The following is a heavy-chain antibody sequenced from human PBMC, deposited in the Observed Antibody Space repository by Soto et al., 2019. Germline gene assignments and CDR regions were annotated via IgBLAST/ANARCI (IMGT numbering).Heavy chain of an antibody. CDR3: SRDEVGATEFDY. CDR2: ISAYNGNT. CDR1: GYTFTSYG. J-gene: IGHJ4*02. D-gene: IGHD1-26*01. V-gene: IGHV1-18*01. Sequence: QVQLVQSGAEVKKPGASVKVSCKASGYTFTSYGISWVRQAPGQGLEWMGWISAYNGNTNYAQKLQGRVTMTTDTSTRTAYLEPRSLRSDDPAVYYCSRDEVGATEFDYWGQGTLVTVSS.